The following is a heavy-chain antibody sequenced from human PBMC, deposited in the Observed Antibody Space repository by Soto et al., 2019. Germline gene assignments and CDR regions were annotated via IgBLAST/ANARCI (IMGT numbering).Heavy chain of an antibody. V-gene: IGHV4-34*01. J-gene: IGHJ5*02. CDR1: GGSFSGYY. D-gene: IGHD5-12*01. Sequence: SETLSLTCAVYGGSFSGYYWSWIRQPPGKGLEWIGEINHSGSTNYNPSLKSRVTISVDTSKNQFSLKLSSVTAADTAVCYCARDRRYSGYDSPWFDPWGQGTLVTVSS. CDR2: INHSGST. CDR3: ARDRRYSGYDSPWFDP.